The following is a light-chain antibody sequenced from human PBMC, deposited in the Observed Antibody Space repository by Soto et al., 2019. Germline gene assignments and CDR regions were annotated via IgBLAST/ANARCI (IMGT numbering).Light chain of an antibody. CDR1: QSITNW. J-gene: IGKJ1*01. V-gene: IGKV1-5*03. Sequence: DIQMTQSPSTLSASVGDRVTITCRASQSITNWLAWYQQKPGKAPKLLIYRASSLESGVPSRVSGSGSGTEFTLTINSLQPDDFAAYYCQQYNSYSWTFGQGTKVEIK. CDR2: RAS. CDR3: QQYNSYSWT.